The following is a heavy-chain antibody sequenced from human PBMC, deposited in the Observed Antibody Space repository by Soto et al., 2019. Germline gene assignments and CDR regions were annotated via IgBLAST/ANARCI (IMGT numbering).Heavy chain of an antibody. D-gene: IGHD3-10*01. CDR2: LDGAGGST. V-gene: IGHV3-23*01. CDR3: TAPRDEYGSGVSWFTYGMDI. J-gene: IGHJ6*02. CDR1: GFTFSDYA. Sequence: GGSLRLSCLASGFTFSDYAMTWVRHVPGRGLEWVASLDGAGGSTYYADSVRGRFTISRDNSQNTLFLQMKRLTVDDTAIYYCTAPRDEYGSGVSWFTYGMDIWGQGTTVTVS.